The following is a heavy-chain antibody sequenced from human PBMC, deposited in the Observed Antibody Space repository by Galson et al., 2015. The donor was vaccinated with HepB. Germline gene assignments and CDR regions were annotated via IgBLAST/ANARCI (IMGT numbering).Heavy chain of an antibody. D-gene: IGHD3-22*01. CDR2: ISGSGGST. CDR1: GFTFSSYA. Sequence: SLRLSCAASGFTFSSYAVSWVRQAPGKGLEWVSAISGSGGSTYYADSVKGRFTISRDNSKNTLYLQMNSLRAEDTAVYYCAKDEVDSSGYLNWFDPWGQGTLVTVSS. V-gene: IGHV3-23*01. CDR3: AKDEVDSSGYLNWFDP. J-gene: IGHJ5*02.